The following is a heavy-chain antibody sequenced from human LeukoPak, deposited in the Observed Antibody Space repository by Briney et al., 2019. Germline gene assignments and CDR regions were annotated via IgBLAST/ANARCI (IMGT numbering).Heavy chain of an antibody. V-gene: IGHV1-69*04. CDR1: GGTFSSSA. J-gene: IGHJ4*02. D-gene: IGHD2-2*01. CDR2: IIPIVGLP. Sequence: GASVKVSCKASGGTFSSSAFTWVRQAPGQGLEWVGSIIPIVGLPKSAQEFQGRVTITADKSTGTVYMALSSLRSEDTAVYYCARTGSEYCSRTTCYDYWGQGTLVTVSS. CDR3: ARTGSEYCSRTTCYDY.